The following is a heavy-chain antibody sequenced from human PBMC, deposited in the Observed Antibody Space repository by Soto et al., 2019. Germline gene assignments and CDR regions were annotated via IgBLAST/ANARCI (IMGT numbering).Heavy chain of an antibody. J-gene: IGHJ4*02. CDR1: GGSISSGGYS. Sequence: QLQLQESGSGLVKPSQTLSLTCAVSGGSISSGGYSWSWIRQPPGKGLEWIGYIYHTGSTYYNPSFKSRVTRTVDRSKNQFSLNLSSETAADTAVYYCTAGVGLPRYYWGQGTLVTVSS. CDR2: IYHTGST. D-gene: IGHD5-12*01. V-gene: IGHV4-30-2*01. CDR3: TAGVGLPRYY.